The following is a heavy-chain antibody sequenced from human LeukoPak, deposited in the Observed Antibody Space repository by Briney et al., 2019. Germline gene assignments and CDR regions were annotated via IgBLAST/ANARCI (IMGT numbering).Heavy chain of an antibody. CDR1: RFTFSSYV. Sequence: GGSLRLSCAASRFTFSSYVMAWVRQAPGKGLEWVSGISDSGGNTYYADSVKGRFTISRDNSKNTLYLQMNSLRAEDTAVYYCARSARRDGYILDHYYMDVWGKGTTVTISS. CDR2: ISDSGGNT. CDR3: ARSARRDGYILDHYYMDV. V-gene: IGHV3-23*01. D-gene: IGHD5-24*01. J-gene: IGHJ6*03.